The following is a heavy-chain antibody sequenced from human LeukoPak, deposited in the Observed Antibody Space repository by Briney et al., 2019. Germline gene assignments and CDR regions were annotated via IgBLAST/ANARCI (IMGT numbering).Heavy chain of an antibody. Sequence: ASVNVSCKASGYTFTIYYMHWVRQAPGQGLEWMGIINPSGGSTSYAQKFQGRVTMTRDTSTSTVYMELSSLRSEDTAVYYCHIWLLSVVSADYWGQGTLVTVSS. V-gene: IGHV1-46*01. J-gene: IGHJ4*02. D-gene: IGHD3-3*01. CDR2: INPSGGST. CDR3: HIWLLSVVSADY. CDR1: GYTFTIYY.